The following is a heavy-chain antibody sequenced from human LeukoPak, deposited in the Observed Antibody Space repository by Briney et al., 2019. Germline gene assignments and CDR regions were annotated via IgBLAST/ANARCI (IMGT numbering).Heavy chain of an antibody. J-gene: IGHJ4*02. D-gene: IGHD1-26*01. CDR1: GFTFSSYA. CDR3: AKGIGGSYFPFDY. CDR2: ISGSGGST. Sequence: GGSLRLSCAASGFTFSSYAMSWVRQAPGNGLEWVSAISGSGGSTYYADSVKGRFTISRDNSKNTLYLQMNSLRAEDTAVYYCAKGIGGSYFPFDYWGQGTLVTVSS. V-gene: IGHV3-23*01.